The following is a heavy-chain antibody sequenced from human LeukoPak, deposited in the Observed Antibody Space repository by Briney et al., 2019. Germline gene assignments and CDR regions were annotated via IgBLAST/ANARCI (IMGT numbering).Heavy chain of an antibody. J-gene: IGHJ5*02. CDR2: ISSSGGTM. Sequence: KSGGSLRLSCAASGFTFGDYYMSWIRQAPGKGLEWISYISSSGGTMYYANSVKGRFTISRDNAKNSLYLQMNSLRAEDTAVYYCARDSSGWLYNWFDPWGQGTLVTVSS. V-gene: IGHV3-11*01. D-gene: IGHD6-19*01. CDR1: GFTFGDYY. CDR3: ARDSSGWLYNWFDP.